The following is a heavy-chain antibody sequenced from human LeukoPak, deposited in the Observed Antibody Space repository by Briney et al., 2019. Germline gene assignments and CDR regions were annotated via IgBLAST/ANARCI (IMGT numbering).Heavy chain of an antibody. Sequence: SETLSLTCTVSGGSISSYYWSWLRQPPGKGLEWIGYIYYSGSTNYNPSLKSRVTISVDTSKNQFSLKLSSVTAADTAVYYCARDRYYYDSSGYDYWGQGTLVTVSS. CDR1: GGSISSYY. J-gene: IGHJ4*02. D-gene: IGHD3-22*01. CDR2: IYYSGST. V-gene: IGHV4-59*01. CDR3: ARDRYYYDSSGYDY.